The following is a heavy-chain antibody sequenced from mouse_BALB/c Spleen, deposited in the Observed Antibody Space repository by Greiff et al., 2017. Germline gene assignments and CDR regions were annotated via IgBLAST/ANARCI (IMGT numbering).Heavy chain of an antibody. D-gene: IGHD2-1*01. V-gene: IGHV5-17*02. Sequence: EVQLKESGGGLVQPGGSRKLSCAASGFTFSSFGMHWVRQAPEKGLEWVAYISIGSSTIYYADTVKGRFTISRDNPKNTLFLQMTSLRSEDTAMYYCARGYGAGNHFDYWGQGTTLTVSS. CDR2: ISIGSSTI. CDR1: GFTFSSFG. CDR3: ARGYGAGNHFDY. J-gene: IGHJ2*01.